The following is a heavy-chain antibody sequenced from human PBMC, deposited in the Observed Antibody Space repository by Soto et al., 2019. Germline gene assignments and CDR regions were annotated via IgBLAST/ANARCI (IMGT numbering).Heavy chain of an antibody. Sequence: GASVKVSCTASGYTFTSYYMHWVRQAPGQGLEWMGIINPSDGNTRYSQKFQGRVTMTRDTSASTAYMELSSLRSEDTAVYYCARDQGYCSGGSCYYWYFDLWGRGTLVTVSS. J-gene: IGHJ2*01. D-gene: IGHD2-15*01. CDR2: INPSDGNT. V-gene: IGHV1-46*01. CDR3: ARDQGYCSGGSCYYWYFDL. CDR1: GYTFTSYY.